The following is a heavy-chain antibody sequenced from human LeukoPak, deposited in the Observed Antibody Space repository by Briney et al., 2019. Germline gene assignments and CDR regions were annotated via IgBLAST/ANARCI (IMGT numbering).Heavy chain of an antibody. CDR1: GYTFTSYY. CDR2: INPSGGST. V-gene: IGHV1-46*01. Sequence: GASVKVSCKASGYTFTSYYMHWVRQAPGQGLEWMGIINPSGGSTSYAQKFQGRVTMTRDTSTSTVYMELSSLRSEDTAVYYCARDRRALGNSVGWHSFDYWGQGTLVTVSS. CDR3: ARDRRALGNSVGWHSFDY. J-gene: IGHJ4*02. D-gene: IGHD4-23*01.